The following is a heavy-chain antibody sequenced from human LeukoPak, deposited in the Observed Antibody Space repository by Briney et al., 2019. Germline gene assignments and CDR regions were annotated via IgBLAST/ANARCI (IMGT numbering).Heavy chain of an antibody. CDR3: ARDNGSGYTKGYEHYYYYLDV. J-gene: IGHJ6*03. CDR1: GDSISDDY. Sequence: SETLSLTCTVAGDSISDDYYTWMRQPAGKGLEWIGRIHSGGTTNYNPSLMSRVTLSIDKSKKHISLRLTSVTAADTALYYCARDNGSGYTKGYEHYYYYLDVWGKGTTVTVSS. D-gene: IGHD3-3*02. CDR2: IHSGGTT. V-gene: IGHV4-4*07.